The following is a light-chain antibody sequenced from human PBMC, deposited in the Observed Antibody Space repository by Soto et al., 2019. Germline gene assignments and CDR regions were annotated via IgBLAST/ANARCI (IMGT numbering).Light chain of an antibody. J-gene: IGLJ1*01. V-gene: IGLV1-47*01. CDR2: KND. Sequence: QSALTQPPSASGTPGQRVTISCSGSSSNIGRNYVYWYQQLPGTAPKLLIYKNDQRPSGVPDRFSGSKSGTSASLAISGLRSEDESDYYCAAWDDSLSVVYVFGTGTKLTVL. CDR1: SSNIGRNY. CDR3: AAWDDSLSVVYV.